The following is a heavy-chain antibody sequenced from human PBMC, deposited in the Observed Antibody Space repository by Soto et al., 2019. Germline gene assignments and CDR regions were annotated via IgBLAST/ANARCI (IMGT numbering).Heavy chain of an antibody. CDR3: ARDLFPRYFDY. V-gene: IGHV3-48*03. J-gene: IGHJ4*02. CDR1: GFTFSSYE. Sequence: GGSLRLSCAASGFTFSSYEMNWVRQAPGKGLEWVSYISSSGSTIYYADSVKGRFTISRDNAKNSLYLQMNSLRAEDTAVYYCARDLFPRYFDYCRQRPLFTACS. CDR2: ISSSGSTI.